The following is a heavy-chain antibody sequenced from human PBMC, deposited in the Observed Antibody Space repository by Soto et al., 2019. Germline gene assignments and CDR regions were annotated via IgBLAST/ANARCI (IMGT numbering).Heavy chain of an antibody. CDR3: ASGYDFWTAGSWFDP. Sequence: ASVKVSCKASGGTFSSYAISWVRQAPGQGLEWMGGIIPIFGTANYAQKFQGRVTITADESTSTAYMELSSLRSEDTAVYYCASGYDFWTAGSWFDPWGQGTLVTVSS. CDR2: IIPIFGTA. V-gene: IGHV1-69*13. J-gene: IGHJ5*02. CDR1: GGTFSSYA. D-gene: IGHD3-3*01.